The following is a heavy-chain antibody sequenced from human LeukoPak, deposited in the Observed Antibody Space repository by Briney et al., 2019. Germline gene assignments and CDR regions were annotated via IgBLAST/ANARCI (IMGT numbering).Heavy chain of an antibody. J-gene: IGHJ4*02. V-gene: IGHV3-30*03. CDR2: ISNDGSNK. CDR1: GFTFSSYG. Sequence: GGSLRLSCVASGFTFSSYGMHWVRQAPGKGLEWVAVISNDGSNKYYADSVKGRFTISRDNSKNTLYLQMNSLRAEDTAVYYCARAYIGSFDYWGQGTLVTVSS. CDR3: ARAYIGSFDY. D-gene: IGHD5/OR15-5a*01.